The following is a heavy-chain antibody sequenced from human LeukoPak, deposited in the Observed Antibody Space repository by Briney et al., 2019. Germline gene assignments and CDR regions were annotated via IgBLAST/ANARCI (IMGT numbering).Heavy chain of an antibody. CDR2: INQDGSEK. V-gene: IGHV3-7*01. CDR3: ITTVVTL. CDR1: GFTFSNYW. D-gene: IGHD4-23*01. Sequence: GGSLRLSCAASGFTFSNYWMSWVRQAPGEGLEWLANINQDGSEKYYVDSVKGRFTISRDNAKNSLYLQMNSLRAEDTAVYYCITTVVTLGGQGTLVTVSS. J-gene: IGHJ4*02.